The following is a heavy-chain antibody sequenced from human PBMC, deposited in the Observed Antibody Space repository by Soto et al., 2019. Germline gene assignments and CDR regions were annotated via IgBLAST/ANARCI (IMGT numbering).Heavy chain of an antibody. CDR3: ARTMQNWRVSDF. CDR2: VDWDNDQ. D-gene: IGHD1-1*01. J-gene: IGHJ4*02. Sequence: SGPTRVNPTQTLTLTCTFSGFSLSTSGMRVIWIRQPPGKALEWLARVDWDNDQFYNPSLKTRLTISKDTSKSQVVLTLTNMDPADTATYYCARTMQNWRVSDFSGQGNLVTVSS. CDR1: GFSLSTSGMR. V-gene: IGHV2-70*04.